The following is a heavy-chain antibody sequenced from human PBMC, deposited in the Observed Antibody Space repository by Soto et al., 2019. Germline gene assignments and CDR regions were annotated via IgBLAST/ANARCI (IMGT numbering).Heavy chain of an antibody. V-gene: IGHV1-46*01. Sequence: ASVKVSGKASGYTFTNHYIHWVRQAPGQGLERMGTISPSGDNTGYAQKFQGRVTMTTDTSTSTVYMELTSLKSEDTAIYYCARDLAYIRDYWGQGTLVTVSS. CDR2: ISPSGDNT. D-gene: IGHD4-17*01. J-gene: IGHJ4*02. CDR1: GYTFTNHY. CDR3: ARDLAYIRDY.